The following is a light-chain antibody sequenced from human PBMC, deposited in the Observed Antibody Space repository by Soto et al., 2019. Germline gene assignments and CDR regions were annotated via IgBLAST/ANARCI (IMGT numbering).Light chain of an antibody. J-gene: IGLJ3*02. V-gene: IGLV2-14*01. CDR1: SSDVGGYNY. CDR3: SSYTTSTTHWV. Sequence: QSALTQPASVSGSPGQSITISCTGTSSDVGGYNYVSWYQQHSGKAPKLMIYEVSNRPSGVSNRFSGSKSGNTDSLTISGLQAKDEADYYCSSYTTSTTHWVFGGGTKLTVL. CDR2: EVS.